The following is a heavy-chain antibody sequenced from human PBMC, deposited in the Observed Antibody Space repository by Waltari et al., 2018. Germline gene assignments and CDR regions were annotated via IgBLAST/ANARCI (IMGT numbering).Heavy chain of an antibody. V-gene: IGHV1-69*12. Sequence: VQLVQSGAEVRTPGSSVKVSCKASGGPFGGYGISWVRLVPGQRLEWLGVIIPIVGIPDYSQKFQDRLTITADVSASTAYMELSSLTSEDTAIYFCATHKLGISQHYYHMGAWGKGTTVTISS. CDR2: IIPIVGIP. CDR3: ATHKLGISQHYYHMGA. J-gene: IGHJ6*03. CDR1: GGPFGGYG. D-gene: IGHD7-27*01.